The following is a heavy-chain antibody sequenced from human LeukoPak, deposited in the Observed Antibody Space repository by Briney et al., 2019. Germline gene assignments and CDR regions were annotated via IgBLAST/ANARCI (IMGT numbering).Heavy chain of an antibody. CDR1: GYTFTGYY. CDR3: ARRDSGSYYGVFDI. CDR2: INPNSGGT. D-gene: IGHD1-26*01. J-gene: IGHJ3*02. Sequence: ASVKVSCKASGYTFTGYYMHWVRQAPGQGLEWMGWINPNSGGTNYAQKFQGRVTMTRDTSISTAYMELSRLRSDDTAVYYCARRDSGSYYGVFDIWGQGTMVTVSS. V-gene: IGHV1-2*02.